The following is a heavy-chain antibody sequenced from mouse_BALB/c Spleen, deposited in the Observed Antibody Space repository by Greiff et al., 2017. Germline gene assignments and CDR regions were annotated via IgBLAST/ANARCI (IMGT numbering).Heavy chain of an antibody. CDR2: IRNKANGYTT. J-gene: IGHJ2*01. V-gene: IGHV7-3*02. CDR1: GFTFTDYY. Sequence: EVKLMESGGGLVQPGGSLRLSCATSGFTFTDYYMSWVRQPPGKALEWLGFIRNKANGYTTEYSASVKGRFTISRDNSQSILYLQMNTLRAEDSATYYCARDFRPFDYWGQGTTLTVSS. CDR3: ARDFRPFDY.